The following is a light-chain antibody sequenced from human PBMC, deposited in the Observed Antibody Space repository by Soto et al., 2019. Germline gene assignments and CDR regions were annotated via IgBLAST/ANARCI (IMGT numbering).Light chain of an antibody. CDR1: QNIHTN. Sequence: EIVMTQSPATLSVSPGERATLSCRAGQNIHTNLAWYQQKPGQAPRLLFYGASTRATGIPVRFSGSGSGTEFTLIISRLQSEDFAVYHCQQYNNWPLTFGQGTKVDIK. V-gene: IGKV3-15*01. CDR3: QQYNNWPLT. CDR2: GAS. J-gene: IGKJ1*01.